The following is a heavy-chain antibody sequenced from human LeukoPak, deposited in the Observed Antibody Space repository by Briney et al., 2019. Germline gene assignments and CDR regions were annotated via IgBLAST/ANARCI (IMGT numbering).Heavy chain of an antibody. CDR1: GGSISSGGYS. D-gene: IGHD2-21*02. CDR3: AKMGPSDCGGDCYYNWFDP. V-gene: IGHV4-30-2*01. CDR2: IYHSGST. J-gene: IGHJ5*02. Sequence: SVTLFLTCAVSGGSISSGGYSWSWIRQPPGTGLEWIGYIYHSGSTYYNPSLKSRVTISVDRSKNQFSLKLSSVTAADTAVYYCAKMGPSDCGGDCYYNWFDPWGQGTLVTVSS.